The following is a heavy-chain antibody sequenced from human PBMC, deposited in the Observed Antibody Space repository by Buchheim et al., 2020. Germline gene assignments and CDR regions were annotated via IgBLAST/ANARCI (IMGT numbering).Heavy chain of an antibody. D-gene: IGHD5-18*01. V-gene: IGHV4-34*01. CDR2: INHSGST. J-gene: IGHJ6*02. Sequence: QVQLQQWGAGLLKPSETLSLTCAVYGGSFSGYYWSWIRQPPGKGLEWIGEINHSGSTNYNPSLKSRVTISVDTSQNQFSLKLSSVTAADTAVNYCARRRGYSYGYYGMDVWGQGTT. CDR1: GGSFSGYY. CDR3: ARRRGYSYGYYGMDV.